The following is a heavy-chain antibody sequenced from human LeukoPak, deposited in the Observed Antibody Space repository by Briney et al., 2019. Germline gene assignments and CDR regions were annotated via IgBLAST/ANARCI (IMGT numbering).Heavy chain of an antibody. J-gene: IGHJ3*02. CDR1: GGSISSGGYS. D-gene: IGHD2-15*01. CDR3: ARTSTYCSGGSCYLDAFGI. Sequence: SSQTLSLTCAVSGGSISSGGYSWSWIRQPPGKGLEWIGYIYYSGSTYYNPSLKSRVTISVDTSKNQFSLKLSSVTAADTAVYYCARTSTYCSGGSCYLDAFGIWGQGTMVTVSS. CDR2: IYYSGST. V-gene: IGHV4-30-4*07.